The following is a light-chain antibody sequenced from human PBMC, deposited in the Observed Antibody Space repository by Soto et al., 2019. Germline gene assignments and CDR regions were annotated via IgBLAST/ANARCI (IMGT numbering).Light chain of an antibody. V-gene: IGKV3-20*01. J-gene: IGKJ1*01. CDR2: GTS. CDR3: QQYTTSSWT. Sequence: EVVLTQSPGTLSLSPGERATLSCRASQSVGSSYLAWYQQKPGQAPRVLNYGTSSRATGIPDRFSGSGSGTDFTLTISRLEPEDFAVYYCQQYTTSSWTFGQGTKVDIK. CDR1: QSVGSSY.